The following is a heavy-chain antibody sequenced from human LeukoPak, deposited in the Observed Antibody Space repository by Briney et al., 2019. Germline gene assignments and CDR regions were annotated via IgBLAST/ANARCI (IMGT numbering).Heavy chain of an antibody. Sequence: PSETLSLTCAVYGGSFSGYYWSWIRQPPGKGLEWIGEINHSGSTNYNPSLKSRVTISVDTSKNQFSLKLSSVTAADTAVYYCARIQYGQPYYYYYMDVWGKGTTVTISS. V-gene: IGHV4-34*01. D-gene: IGHD2-2*01. J-gene: IGHJ6*03. CDR3: ARIQYGQPYYYYYMDV. CDR1: GGSFSGYY. CDR2: INHSGST.